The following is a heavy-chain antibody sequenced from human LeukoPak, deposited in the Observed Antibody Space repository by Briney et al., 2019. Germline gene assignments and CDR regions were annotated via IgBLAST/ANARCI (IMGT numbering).Heavy chain of an antibody. CDR1: GYTFTGYY. D-gene: IGHD3-22*01. CDR2: INPNSGGT. Sequence: ASVKVSCKASGYTFTGYYMHWVRQAPGQGLEWMGWINPNSGGTNYAQKFQGRVTMTRDTSISTAYMELSRLRSDDTAVYYCARLASLSDSSGYYWGDYWGQGTLVTVSS. CDR3: ARLASLSDSSGYYWGDY. J-gene: IGHJ4*02. V-gene: IGHV1-2*02.